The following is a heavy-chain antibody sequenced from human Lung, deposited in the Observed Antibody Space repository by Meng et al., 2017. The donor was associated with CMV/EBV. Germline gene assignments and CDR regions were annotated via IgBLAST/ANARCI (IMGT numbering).Heavy chain of an antibody. CDR2: IYYSGST. CDR1: GASC. D-gene: IGHD2-2*01. CDR3: ARSGRPYCSSTSCSSGWFDP. V-gene: IGHV4-31*02. J-gene: IGHJ5*02. Sequence: GASCWSWIRPHPVKGLEWIAYIYYSGSTYYNPSLKSRVTISVDTSKNQFSLKLSSVTAADTAVYYCARSGRPYCSSTSCSSGWFDPWGQGTLVTVSS.